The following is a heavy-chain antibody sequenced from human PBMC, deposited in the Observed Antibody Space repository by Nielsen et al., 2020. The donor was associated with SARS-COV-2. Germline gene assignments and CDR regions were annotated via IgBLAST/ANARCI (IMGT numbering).Heavy chain of an antibody. CDR1: GFTFSSYA. CDR3: ARDGSVSYYYPYFDY. J-gene: IGHJ4*02. CDR2: ISYDGSNK. V-gene: IGHV3-30-3*01. D-gene: IGHD3-10*01. Sequence: GESLKISCAASGFTFSSYAMHWVRQAPGKGLEWVAVISYDGSNKYYADSVKGRFTISRDNSKNTLYLQMNSLRAEDTAVYYCARDGSVSYYYPYFDYWGQGTLVTVSS.